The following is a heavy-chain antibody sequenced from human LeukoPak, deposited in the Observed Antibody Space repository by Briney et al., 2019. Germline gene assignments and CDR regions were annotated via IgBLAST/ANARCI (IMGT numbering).Heavy chain of an antibody. CDR1: GFTFSSYA. J-gene: IGHJ2*01. Sequence: PGRSLRLSCAASGFTFSSYAMSWVRQAPGKGLEWVSAISGSGGSTYYADSVKGRFTISRDNSKNTLYQQMNSLRAEDTAVYYCAKDSELGNGYWYFDLWGRGTLVTVSS. V-gene: IGHV3-23*01. CDR2: ISGSGGST. CDR3: AKDSELGNGYWYFDL. D-gene: IGHD1-14*01.